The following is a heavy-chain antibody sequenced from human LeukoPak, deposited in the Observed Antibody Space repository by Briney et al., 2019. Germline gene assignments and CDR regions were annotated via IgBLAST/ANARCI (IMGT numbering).Heavy chain of an antibody. D-gene: IGHD6-6*01. CDR1: GGSISSSDYY. CDR2: MLYSGST. CDR3: ARHADLYSRSAQIYFDY. V-gene: IGHV4-39*01. J-gene: IGHJ4*02. Sequence: SETLSLTCSVSGGSISSSDYYWGWIRQPPGKGLGFIGGMLYSGSTYYNPSLKSRVTISVDTSKNQFSLRLSSVTAADTAVYYCARHADLYSRSAQIYFDYWGQGTLVTVSS.